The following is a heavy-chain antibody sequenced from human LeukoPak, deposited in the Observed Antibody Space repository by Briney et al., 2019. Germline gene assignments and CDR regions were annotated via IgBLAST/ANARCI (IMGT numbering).Heavy chain of an antibody. CDR2: IIPILGIA. V-gene: IGHV1-69*04. CDR1: GGTFSSYA. J-gene: IGHJ6*02. D-gene: IGHD3-22*01. CDR3: ARGYYDSRGQPDYYYYGMDV. Sequence: SVKVSCTASGGTFSSYAISWVRQAPGQGLEWMGRIIPILGIANYAQKFQGRVTITADKSTSTAYMELSSLRSEDTAVYYCARGYYDSRGQPDYYYYGMDVWGQGTTVTVSS.